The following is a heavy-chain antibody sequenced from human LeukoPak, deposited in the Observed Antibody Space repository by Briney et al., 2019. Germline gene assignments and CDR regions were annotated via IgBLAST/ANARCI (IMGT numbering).Heavy chain of an antibody. V-gene: IGHV3-30*03. CDR1: GFTFSSYG. Sequence: GGSLRLSCAASGFTFSSYGMHWVRQAPGKGLEWVAVISYDGSNKYYADSVKGRFTISRDNSKNTLYLQMNSPRAEDTAVYYCARDMNYDHAFDIWGQGTMVTVSS. CDR3: ARDMNYDHAFDI. J-gene: IGHJ3*02. D-gene: IGHD1-7*01. CDR2: ISYDGSNK.